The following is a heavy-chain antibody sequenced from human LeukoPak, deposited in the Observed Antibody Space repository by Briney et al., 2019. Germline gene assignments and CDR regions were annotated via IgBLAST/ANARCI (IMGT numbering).Heavy chain of an antibody. D-gene: IGHD3-16*01. V-gene: IGHV1-3*01. Sequence: ASVKVSCKASGYTFTSYAMHWVRQAPGQRLEWMGWINAGNGNTKYSQKFQGRVTITRDTSASTAYMEQSSLRSEGTAVYYCARDRAPFWRSYYYYGMDVWGQGTTVTVSS. CDR2: INAGNGNT. J-gene: IGHJ6*02. CDR1: GYTFTSYA. CDR3: ARDRAPFWRSYYYYGMDV.